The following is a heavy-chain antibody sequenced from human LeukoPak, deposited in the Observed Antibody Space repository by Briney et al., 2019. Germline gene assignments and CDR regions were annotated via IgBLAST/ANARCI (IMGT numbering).Heavy chain of an antibody. CDR3: ARARGSGGYYYYYMDV. J-gene: IGHJ6*03. CDR2: IKQDGSEK. Sequence: GGSLRLSCAASGFTFSSYWMSWVRQAPGKGLEWVANIKQDGSEKYYVDSVKGRFTISRDNAKNSLYLQMNSLRAEDTAVYYCARARGSGGYYYYYMDVWGKGTTVTISS. CDR1: GFTFSSYW. V-gene: IGHV3-7*01. D-gene: IGHD3-10*01.